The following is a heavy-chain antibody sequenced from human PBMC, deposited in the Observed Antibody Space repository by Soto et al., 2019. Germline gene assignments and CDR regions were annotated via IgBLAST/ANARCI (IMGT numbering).Heavy chain of an antibody. D-gene: IGHD1-26*01. V-gene: IGHV3-23*01. CDR2: ISGSGGST. CDR1: GFTFSSYA. CDR3: AEDGAVRSWELLTIWAFDY. Sequence: EVQLLESGGGLVQPGGSLRLSCAASGFTFSSYAMSWVRQAPGKGLEWVSAISGSGGSTYYADSVKGRFTISRDNSKNTLYLQMNGLRAEDTAVYYCAEDGAVRSWELLTIWAFDYWGQGTLVTVSS. J-gene: IGHJ4*02.